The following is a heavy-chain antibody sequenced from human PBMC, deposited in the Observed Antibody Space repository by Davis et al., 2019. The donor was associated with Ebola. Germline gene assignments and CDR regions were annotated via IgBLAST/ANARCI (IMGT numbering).Heavy chain of an antibody. D-gene: IGHD3-16*01. Sequence: GGSLRLSCTASGFTLSDYYMSWIRQAPGKGLEWVSYISSSGKTVYYADSVKGRFTISRDNAENSLSLQVNSLTVEDTAVYYCARDKLGLNGMDVWGKGTTVTVSS. V-gene: IGHV3-11*01. CDR3: ARDKLGLNGMDV. CDR1: GFTLSDYY. J-gene: IGHJ6*04. CDR2: ISSSGKTV.